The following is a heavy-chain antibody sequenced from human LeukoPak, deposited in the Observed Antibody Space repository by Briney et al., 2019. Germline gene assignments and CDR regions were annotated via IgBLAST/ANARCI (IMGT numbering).Heavy chain of an antibody. CDR2: ISWNSGSI. D-gene: IGHD3-22*01. CDR3: AKSSGLTSGYYLNHYYYGMDV. CDR1: GFTFDDYA. Sequence: GGSLRLSCAASGFTFDDYAMHWVRQAPGKGLEWVSGISWNSGSIGYADSVKGRFTISRDNAKNSLYLQMNSLRAEDTALYYCAKSSGLTSGYYLNHYYYGMDVRGQGTTVTVSS. J-gene: IGHJ6*02. V-gene: IGHV3-9*01.